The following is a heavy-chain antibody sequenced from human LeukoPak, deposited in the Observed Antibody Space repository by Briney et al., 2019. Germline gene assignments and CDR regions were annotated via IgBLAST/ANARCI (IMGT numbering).Heavy chain of an antibody. CDR3: ARTVASITIFGVDLNWFDP. J-gene: IGHJ5*02. V-gene: IGHV4-59*01. D-gene: IGHD3-3*01. CDR1: GGSISSYY. Sequence: SETVSLTCTVSGGSISSYYWSWIRQPPGKGLEWIGYIYYSGSTNYNPSLKSRVTISVDTSKNQFSLKLSSVTAADTAVYYCARTVASITIFGVDLNWFDPWGQGTLVTVSS. CDR2: IYYSGST.